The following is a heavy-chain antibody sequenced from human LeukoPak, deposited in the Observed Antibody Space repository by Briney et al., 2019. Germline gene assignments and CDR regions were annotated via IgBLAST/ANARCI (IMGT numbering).Heavy chain of an antibody. CDR3: GRALLGGSDIYTPFSY. D-gene: IGHD3-10*01. Sequence: ASVKVSCKASGYTFTSYGISWVRQAPGQGLEWVGWISTYNGNTNYAPNIQDRVTMTTDTSTSTAYMELRSLRSDDTAVYYCGRALLGGSDIYTPFSYWGQGTLVTVSS. V-gene: IGHV1-18*01. CDR1: GYTFTSYG. CDR2: ISTYNGNT. J-gene: IGHJ4*02.